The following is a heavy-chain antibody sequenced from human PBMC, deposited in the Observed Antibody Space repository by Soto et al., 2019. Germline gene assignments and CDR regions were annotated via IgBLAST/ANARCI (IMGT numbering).Heavy chain of an antibody. V-gene: IGHV3-73*01. J-gene: IGHJ6*02. CDR1: GLPFIGSA. CDR2: IRGQANSYAT. CDR3: TTEYDFWSGYWSHYYGMDV. D-gene: IGHD3-3*01. Sequence: AGSIILSCGATGLPFIGSAMHSVRQASGQGLEWVGRIRGQANSYATAYAASVKGRFTISGDAAQNTAYLQMNSLKTEDTAVYYCTTEYDFWSGYWSHYYGMDVWGQGTTVTVS.